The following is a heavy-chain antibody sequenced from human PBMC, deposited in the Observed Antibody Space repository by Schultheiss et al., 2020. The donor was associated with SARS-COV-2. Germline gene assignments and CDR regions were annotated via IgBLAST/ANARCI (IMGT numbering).Heavy chain of an antibody. Sequence: GESLKISCAASGFTFSSYGMHWVRQAPGKGLEYVSAISSNGGSTYYANSVKGRFTISRDNSKNTLYLQMGSLRAEDTAVYYCAKDGRQWLDPSYFDLWGRGTLVTVSS. V-gene: IGHV3-64*01. CDR1: GFTFSSYG. CDR2: ISSNGGST. CDR3: AKDGRQWLDPSYFDL. J-gene: IGHJ2*01. D-gene: IGHD6-19*01.